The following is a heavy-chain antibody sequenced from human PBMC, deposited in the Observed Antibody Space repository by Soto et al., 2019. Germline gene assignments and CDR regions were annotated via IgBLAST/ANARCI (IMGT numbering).Heavy chain of an antibody. CDR1: GFTFSDHY. CDR2: ISSSSTYS. Sequence: QVQLVESGGGLVKPGGSLRLSCAASGFTFSDHYMSWIRQAPGKGLEWLSYISSSSTYSNYADSVKGRFTISRDNARNLLYLQMNNLRAEDTAVYYCARENYDYYGMDVWGQGTTVTVSS. CDR3: ARENYDYYGMDV. V-gene: IGHV3-11*06. J-gene: IGHJ6*02.